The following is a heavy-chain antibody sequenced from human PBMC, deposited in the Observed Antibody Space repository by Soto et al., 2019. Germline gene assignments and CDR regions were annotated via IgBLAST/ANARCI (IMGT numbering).Heavy chain of an antibody. CDR1: GYTFIKYG. J-gene: IGHJ6*02. CDR2: ISPYDDNT. D-gene: IGHD3-16*01. V-gene: IGHV1-18*01. Sequence: QVQLAQSPAEVKKPGASVKVSCKASGYTFIKYGIAWVRQAPGQGLEWMGWISPYDDNTIYAQRFQGRVSMTGDRSTRTVYLDLRSLKSSDTAVYYCARGGYYDNVWGRLSHYGLDKWGQGTSVTVSS. CDR3: ARGGYYDNVWGRLSHYGLDK.